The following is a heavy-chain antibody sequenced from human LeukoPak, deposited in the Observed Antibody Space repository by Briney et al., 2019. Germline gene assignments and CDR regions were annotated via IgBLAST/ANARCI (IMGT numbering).Heavy chain of an antibody. Sequence: PSDTLSHTCTVSGGSISSYYWSWIRQPAGKGLEWIGRIYTSGSTNYNPSLKSRVTMSVDTSKNQFSLKLSSVTAADTAVYYCAIANWYQDFDYWGQGTLVTVSS. CDR2: IYTSGST. D-gene: IGHD2-2*01. J-gene: IGHJ4*02. CDR3: AIANWYQDFDY. CDR1: GGSISSYY. V-gene: IGHV4-4*07.